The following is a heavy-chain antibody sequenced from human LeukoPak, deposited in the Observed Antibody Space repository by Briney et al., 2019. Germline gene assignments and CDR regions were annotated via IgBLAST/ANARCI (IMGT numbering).Heavy chain of an antibody. Sequence: GGSLRLSCAASGFTFSTYGMHWVRQAPGKGLEWVAVISYDGSKEYYADSVKGRFTISRDNAKNSLYLEMNSLRVEDTAVYYCATSGYSGYGIDNWGQGTLVAVSS. CDR1: GFTFSTYG. CDR3: ATSGYSGYGIDN. V-gene: IGHV3-30*03. D-gene: IGHD5-12*01. CDR2: ISYDGSKE. J-gene: IGHJ4*02.